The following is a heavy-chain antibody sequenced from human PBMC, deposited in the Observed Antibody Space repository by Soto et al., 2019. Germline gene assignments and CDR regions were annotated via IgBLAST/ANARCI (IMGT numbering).Heavy chain of an antibody. D-gene: IGHD3-3*01. J-gene: IGHJ4*02. CDR1: GASISRCVYF. CDR2: IYDSGSS. V-gene: IGHV4-30-4*02. CDR3: AVFGVVIMAAGFDY. Sequence: PSETLSLTCAVCGASISRCVYFGSWIRQSPGKGLEWIGYIYDSGSSYYNPSVKSRVTMSVDTSKNQFSLRAEDTAVYFCAVFGVVIMAAGFDYWGQGTLVTVSS.